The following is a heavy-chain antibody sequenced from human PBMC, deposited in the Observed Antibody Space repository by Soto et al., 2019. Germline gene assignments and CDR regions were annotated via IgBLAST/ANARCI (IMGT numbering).Heavy chain of an antibody. Sequence: WGALRLSCSASGVTFSGDSMSWVREAPGEWLEWVSGFRTSGDGGTTYYADSVKGRFTISRDNSKNMLFLQMNSLRAEDTAIYYCAKKVNSGPGSQYFDYWGQGTPVTVSS. V-gene: IGHV3-23*01. D-gene: IGHD3-10*01. CDR2: FRTSGDGGTT. CDR1: GVTFSGDS. J-gene: IGHJ4*02. CDR3: AKKVNSGPGSQYFDY.